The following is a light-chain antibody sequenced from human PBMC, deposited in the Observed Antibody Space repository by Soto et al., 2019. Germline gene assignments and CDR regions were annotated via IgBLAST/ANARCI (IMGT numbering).Light chain of an antibody. CDR1: QSVSSY. Sequence: EIVLTQSPATLSLSPGERATLSCRASQSVSSYLAWYQQKPGQAPRLLIYDASNRATGIPARFSGSGSGTDFTLTISSLVPEDFAVYYCQQRSNWSLFTFGPGTKVDIK. CDR3: QQRSNWSLFT. J-gene: IGKJ3*01. V-gene: IGKV3-11*01. CDR2: DAS.